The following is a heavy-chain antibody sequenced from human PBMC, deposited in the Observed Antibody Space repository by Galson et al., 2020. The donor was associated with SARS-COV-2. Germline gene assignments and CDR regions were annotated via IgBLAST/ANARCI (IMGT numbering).Heavy chain of an antibody. CDR2: IKSRADGGTI. Sequence: GESLKISCVTSGITFTDAWLTWVRQAPGKGLEWVGRIKSRADGGTIQYAAPVKGRFITSRDDSKNTVYLQMNNLKIDDTAVYYCATGGLEYWGLGVLVTVSS. J-gene: IGHJ4*02. CDR3: ATGGLEY. V-gene: IGHV3-15*01. CDR1: GITFTDAW.